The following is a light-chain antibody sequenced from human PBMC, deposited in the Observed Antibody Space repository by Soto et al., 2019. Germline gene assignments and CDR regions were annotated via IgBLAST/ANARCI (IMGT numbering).Light chain of an antibody. V-gene: IGKV3-15*01. Sequence: ETLMTQSPATLSVSPGERVTLSCRASQSVSGKVAWYQQKPGQPPSPLIYAASTRATGVPARLRGSGYGTELSLTINSLKSEDFEVYYCQEYNTWTWTFGHGTKVDIK. J-gene: IGKJ1*01. CDR3: QEYNTWTWT. CDR2: AAS. CDR1: QSVSGK.